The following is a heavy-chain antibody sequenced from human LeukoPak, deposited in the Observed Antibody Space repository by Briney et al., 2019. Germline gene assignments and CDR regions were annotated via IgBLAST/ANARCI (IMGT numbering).Heavy chain of an antibody. CDR2: IYYSGST. D-gene: IGHD1-26*01. CDR1: GGSISSGGYY. J-gene: IGHJ4*02. Sequence: SQTLSLTCTVSGGSISSGGYYWSWIRQHPGKGLEWIGYIYYSGSTYYNPSLKSRVTISVDTSKNQFSLKLSSVTAADTAVYYCARIIVGAINYYFDYWGQGTLVTVSS. CDR3: ARIIVGAINYYFDY. V-gene: IGHV4-31*03.